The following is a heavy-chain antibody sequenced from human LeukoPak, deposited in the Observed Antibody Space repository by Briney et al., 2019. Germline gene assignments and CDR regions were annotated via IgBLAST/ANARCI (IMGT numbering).Heavy chain of an antibody. Sequence: GESLKISCKGSGYSFTNYWIGWVRQMPGKGLELVGIIYPGDSDTRYSPSFQGQVTMSADKSISTAYLQWSSLEASDTAMYYCARAVEMATKRGYFDQWGQGTLVTVSS. J-gene: IGHJ4*02. D-gene: IGHD5-24*01. CDR3: ARAVEMATKRGYFDQ. CDR2: IYPGDSDT. V-gene: IGHV5-51*01. CDR1: GYSFTNYW.